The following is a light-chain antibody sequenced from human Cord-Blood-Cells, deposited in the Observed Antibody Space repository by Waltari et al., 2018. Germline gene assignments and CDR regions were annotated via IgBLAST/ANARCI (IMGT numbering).Light chain of an antibody. CDR2: YYSDSDK. CDR3: IIWPRNASQV. V-gene: IGLV5-37*01. CDR1: SDLNVGSYN. J-gene: IGLJ2*01. Sequence: QPVLNQPPSSSASPGASARLTCTLPSDLNVGSYNIYWYQQKPGSPPRYLLYYYSDSDKGQGAEVPRLLTESKYASANTGILRISGLQSEDEADHYCIIWPRNASQVFDGGPKLTVL.